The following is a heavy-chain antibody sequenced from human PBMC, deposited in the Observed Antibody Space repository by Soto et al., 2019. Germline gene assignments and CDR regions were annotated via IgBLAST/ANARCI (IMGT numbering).Heavy chain of an antibody. CDR3: AKSTAGYSSGWYGVHDY. CDR2: ISGSGGST. J-gene: IGHJ4*02. V-gene: IGHV3-23*01. CDR1: GFTFSSYA. Sequence: EVQLLESGGGLVQPGGSLRLSCAASGFTFSSYAMSWVRQAPGKGLEWVSAISGSGGSTYYADSVKGRFTISRDNSKNPLYLQMNSLRAEDTAVYYCAKSTAGYSSGWYGVHDYWGQGTLVTVSS. D-gene: IGHD6-19*01.